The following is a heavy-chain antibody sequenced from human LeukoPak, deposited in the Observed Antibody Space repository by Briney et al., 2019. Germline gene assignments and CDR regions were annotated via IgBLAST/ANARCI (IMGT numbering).Heavy chain of an antibody. V-gene: IGHV3-53*01. CDR2: IYSGGST. J-gene: IGHJ3*02. D-gene: IGHD6-19*01. CDR1: GFTVSSNY. CDR3: ARDGSSGSRDAFDI. Sequence: GGSLRLXCAASGFTVSSNYMSWVRQAPGKGLEWVSVIYSGGSTYYADSVKGRFTISRDNSKNTLYLQMNSLRAEDTAVYYCARDGSSGSRDAFDIWGQGTMVTVSS.